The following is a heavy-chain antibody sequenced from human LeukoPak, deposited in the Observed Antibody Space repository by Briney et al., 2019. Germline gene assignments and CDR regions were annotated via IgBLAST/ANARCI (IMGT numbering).Heavy chain of an antibody. V-gene: IGHV3-23*01. D-gene: IGHD3-22*01. Sequence: PGGSLRLSCEASGLTFNKYAMSWVRQGPAQGLLWVSGISGYGDTTYYADSVKGRFTNSRDNAKNSLYLQMNSLRAEDTAVYYCAKVGTYYYDSSGYYYGDYWGQGTLVTVSS. CDR2: ISGYGDTT. CDR1: GLTFNKYA. J-gene: IGHJ4*02. CDR3: AKVGTYYYDSSGYYYGDY.